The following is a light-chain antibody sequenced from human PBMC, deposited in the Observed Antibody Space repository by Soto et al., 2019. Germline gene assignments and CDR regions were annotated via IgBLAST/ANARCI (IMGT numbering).Light chain of an antibody. V-gene: IGKV2-28*01. CDR1: QSLLYSDGDNY. Sequence: DVLMAQSPLSLPFTPGEPSSISCRSSQSLLYSDGDNYLDWYVQKPGQSPQLLIYLASNRASGVPARFSGSGSGTHFRLKISRVEAEDVGLYYCMQGLQTPNTFGQGTRLEI. J-gene: IGKJ5*01. CDR2: LAS. CDR3: MQGLQTPNT.